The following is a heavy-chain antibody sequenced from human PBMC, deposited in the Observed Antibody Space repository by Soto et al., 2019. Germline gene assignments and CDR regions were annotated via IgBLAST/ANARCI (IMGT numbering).Heavy chain of an antibody. CDR2: IYGSGRGI. Sequence: PGGSLRLSCTASGLPHSSFAMMWVRQAPGKGLECVSGIYGSGRGIEYADSVKGRFTISRDNSKNTVYLQMTDLRADDTAVYYCAEEAVYNEGLWLIGHWGEGTQVTESS. V-gene: IGHV3-23*05. CDR1: GLPHSSFA. J-gene: IGHJ4*02. CDR3: AEEAVYNEGLWLIGH. D-gene: IGHD3-16*01.